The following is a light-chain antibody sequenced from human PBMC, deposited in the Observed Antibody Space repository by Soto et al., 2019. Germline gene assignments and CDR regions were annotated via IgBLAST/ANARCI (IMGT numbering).Light chain of an antibody. J-gene: IGLJ2*01. CDR3: QSYDSSLSGSRV. Sequence: QSVLTQPPSVSGAPGHRVTISCTGSSSNIGAGYDVHWYQQLPGTAPKLLIYGNSNRPSGVPDRFSGSKSGTSASMAITGLQAEDEADYYCQSYDSSLSGSRVFGGETKLTVL. V-gene: IGLV1-40*01. CDR2: GNS. CDR1: SSNIGAGYD.